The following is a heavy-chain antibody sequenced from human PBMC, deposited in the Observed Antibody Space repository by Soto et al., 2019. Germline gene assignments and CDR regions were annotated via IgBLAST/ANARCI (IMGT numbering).Heavy chain of an antibody. V-gene: IGHV5-51*01. CDR2: VHPGDSDT. CDR3: ARQWPESMVRGFMDHPYYYGMDV. CDR1: GYSFTYYW. D-gene: IGHD3-10*01. J-gene: IGHJ6*02. Sequence: PGESLKISCQGSGYSFTYYWIGWVRQMPGKGLEWMGIVHPGDSDTRYSPSFQGQVTSSADKSIGTAYLRWSSLKASDTAMYYCARQWPESMVRGFMDHPYYYGMDVWGQGTTVTVSS.